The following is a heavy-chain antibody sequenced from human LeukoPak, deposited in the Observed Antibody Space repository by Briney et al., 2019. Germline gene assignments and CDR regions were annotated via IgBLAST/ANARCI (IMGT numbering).Heavy chain of an antibody. V-gene: IGHV4-59*01. CDR2: ISYSGSI. D-gene: IGHD3-10*01. J-gene: IGHJ5*02. CDR3: ARDSGTTGEVKFDP. Sequence: SETLSLTCTVSGGSISSYYWSWIRQPPGKGLEWIGYISYSGSISYNPSLKSRSVMSVDTSKNQFSLKLSSVTAADTAVYYYARDSGTTGEVKFDPWGQGTLVTVSS. CDR1: GGSISSYY.